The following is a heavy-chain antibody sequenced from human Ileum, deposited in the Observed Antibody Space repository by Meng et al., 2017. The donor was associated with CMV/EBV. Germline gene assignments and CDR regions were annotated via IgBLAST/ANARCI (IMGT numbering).Heavy chain of an antibody. V-gene: IGHV4-39*07. CDR2: MYFSGIA. Sequence: QLRGSGLGLVKPAEPLSLTCTASGAPISSGSHSWAWFRQPPGKRLEWIGSMYFSGIADYNPSLKSRVTISLHATQKQFSLRLTSVTAADSAVYFCARDLTNKWFYYWGQGTLVTVSS. CDR1: GAPISSGSHS. D-gene: IGHD1-26*01. J-gene: IGHJ4*02. CDR3: ARDLTNKWFYY.